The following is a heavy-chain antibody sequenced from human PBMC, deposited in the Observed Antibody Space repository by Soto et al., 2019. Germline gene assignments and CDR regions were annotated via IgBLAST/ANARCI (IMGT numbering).Heavy chain of an antibody. Sequence: TVSKNYMSWVRQAPGKGLEWVSVISSRGGSTYYADSVKGRFTISRDNSKNTLYLQMNSLRAEDTAVYYCAKDLPDPGYYWGQGTLVTVSS. V-gene: IGHV3-23*01. CDR3: AKDLPDPGYY. CDR1: TVSKNY. J-gene: IGHJ4*02. CDR2: ISSRGGST.